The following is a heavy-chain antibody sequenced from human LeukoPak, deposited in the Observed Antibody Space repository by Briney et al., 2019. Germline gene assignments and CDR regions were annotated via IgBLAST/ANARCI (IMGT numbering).Heavy chain of an antibody. CDR3: AKNTGGPFDV. V-gene: IGHV3-53*01. CDR1: GFTFSNAW. D-gene: IGHD2-8*02. J-gene: IGHJ3*01. Sequence: GGSLRLSCAASGFTFSNAWMSWVRQAPGKGLEWVSVIYSGGSTYYADSVKGRFTISRDNSKNLLFLQMSSLRAEDTAVYYCAKNTGGPFDVWGQGTMVTVSS. CDR2: IYSGGST.